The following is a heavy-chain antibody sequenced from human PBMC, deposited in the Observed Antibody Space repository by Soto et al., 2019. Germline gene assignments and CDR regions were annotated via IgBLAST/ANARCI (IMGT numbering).Heavy chain of an antibody. J-gene: IGHJ4*02. Sequence: QVQLQESGPGLVRPSQTLSLTCTVSGGSISSGDYYWSWIRQHPGRGLEWIGYVYYSGITFYNPSLKSRLTISVDTSKYQFYLRLGSVTAADTAVYYCAREMFSRTWYPGDWGQGTLVTVSS. CDR2: VYYSGIT. V-gene: IGHV4-31*03. D-gene: IGHD6-13*01. CDR3: AREMFSRTWYPGD. CDR1: GGSISSGDYY.